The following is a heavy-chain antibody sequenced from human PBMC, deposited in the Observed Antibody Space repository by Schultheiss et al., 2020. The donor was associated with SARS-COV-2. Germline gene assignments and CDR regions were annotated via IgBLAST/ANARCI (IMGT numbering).Heavy chain of an antibody. CDR2: IVVGSGNT. CDR3: ATENRIAARQNTVSYYYYGMDV. V-gene: IGHV1-58*02. J-gene: IGHJ6*02. CDR1: GFTFTSSA. Sequence: SVKVSCKASGFTFTSSAMQWVRQARGQRLEWIGWIVVGSGNTIYAQKFQGRVTMTEDTSTDTAYMELSSLRSEDTAVYYCATENRIAARQNTVSYYYYGMDVWGQGTTVTVSS. D-gene: IGHD6-6*01.